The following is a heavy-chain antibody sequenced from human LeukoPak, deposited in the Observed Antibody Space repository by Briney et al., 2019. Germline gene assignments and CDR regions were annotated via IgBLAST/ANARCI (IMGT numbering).Heavy chain of an antibody. CDR1: GGSISSYY. V-gene: IGHV4-59*01. CDR2: IYDRGST. J-gene: IGHJ4*02. Sequence: SETLSPTCTVSGGSISSYYWSWIRQPPGKGLEWIGNIYDRGSTKYNPSHKSRVTISVDTSKNQFSLRLSSVTAADTAVYYCARGRTFDNWGQGTLVTVSS. CDR3: ARGRTFDN.